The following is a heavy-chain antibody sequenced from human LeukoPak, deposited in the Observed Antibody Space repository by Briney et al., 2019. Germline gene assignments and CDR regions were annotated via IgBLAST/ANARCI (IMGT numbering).Heavy chain of an antibody. V-gene: IGHV3-7*04. Sequence: PGGSLRLSCAASGFTFDDYGMSWVRQAPGRGLEWVANIHPEGNEKYHVESVKGRFTISRDNTKNLLFLQMNGLRVEDTAVYYCARGDDSSGGHWGQGTLVTVSS. D-gene: IGHD1-1*01. J-gene: IGHJ4*02. CDR3: ARGDDSSGGH. CDR1: GFTFDDYG. CDR2: IHPEGNEK.